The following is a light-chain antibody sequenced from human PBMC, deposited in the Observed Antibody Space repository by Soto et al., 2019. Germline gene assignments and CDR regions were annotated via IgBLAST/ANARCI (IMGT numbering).Light chain of an antibody. CDR2: GAS. V-gene: IGKV3D-15*01. CDR3: QQYNDSPRT. J-gene: IGKJ4*01. Sequence: ETVMAQSPATLSVSPGEGATLSCRASQSVSGNLAWYQQKPGQAHRLLISGASTRASGIPARLSGGRSGTEFTRTISILQSEDVAVYFCQQYNDSPRTFGGGTRVEIK. CDR1: QSVSGN.